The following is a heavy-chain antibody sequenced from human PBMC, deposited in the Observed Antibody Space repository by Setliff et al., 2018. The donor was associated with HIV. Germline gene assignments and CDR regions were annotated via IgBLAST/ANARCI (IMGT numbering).Heavy chain of an antibody. CDR1: GGSISSSSYY. D-gene: IGHD5-18*01. CDR2: MYYSGST. J-gene: IGHJ4*02. CDR3: ARVFVDTAVLRVLEYYFDS. Sequence: KASETLSLTCTVSGGSISSSSYYWGWVRQPPGKGLEWIGSMYYSGSTYYTPSLKSRITISLDPSKNQFSLRMMSVTAADTAVYYCARVFVDTAVLRVLEYYFDSWGRGTLVTVSS. V-gene: IGHV4-39*07.